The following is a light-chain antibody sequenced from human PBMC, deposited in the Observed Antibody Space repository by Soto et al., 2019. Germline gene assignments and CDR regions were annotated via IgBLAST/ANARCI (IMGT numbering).Light chain of an antibody. J-gene: IGLJ1*01. CDR2: EVT. CDR3: SSYITPTTLFG. CDR1: SSDIGGFNF. V-gene: IGLV2-14*01. Sequence: QSVLTQPASMSGSPGQSITISCTGTSSDIGGFNFVSWFQRHPGKAPKLILYEVTNRPSGISDRFSGSKSGNTASLTISGLQAEDEADDFCSSYITPTTLFGFGTGTKLTGL.